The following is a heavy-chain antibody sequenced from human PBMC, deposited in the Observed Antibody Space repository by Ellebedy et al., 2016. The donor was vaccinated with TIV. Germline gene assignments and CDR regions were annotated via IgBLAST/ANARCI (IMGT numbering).Heavy chain of an antibody. CDR2: IKQDGTEE. J-gene: IGHJ4*02. CDR3: ARTYQTAMVRGVISPCDY. Sequence: GESLKISXAASGFTFSSHWMTWVRQDPGKGLEWVANIKQDGTEEYYVDSVKGRFTISRDNAKNSLYLQMNSLRAEDTAVYYCARTYQTAMVRGVISPCDYWGQGTLVTVSS. CDR1: GFTFSSHW. V-gene: IGHV3-7*01. D-gene: IGHD3-10*01.